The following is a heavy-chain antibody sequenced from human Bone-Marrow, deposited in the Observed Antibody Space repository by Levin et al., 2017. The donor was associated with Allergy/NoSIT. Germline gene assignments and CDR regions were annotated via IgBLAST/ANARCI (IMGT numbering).Heavy chain of an antibody. V-gene: IGHV4-34*01. J-gene: IGHJ4*02. D-gene: IGHD2-2*01. Sequence: SETLSLTCAVYGGSFSGYYWSWIRQPPGKGLEWIGEINHSGSTNYNPSLKSRVTISVDTSKNQFSLKLSSVTAADTAVYYCARGLGYCSSTSCSPFDYWGRGTLVTVSS. CDR3: ARGLGYCSSTSCSPFDY. CDR2: INHSGST. CDR1: GGSFSGYY.